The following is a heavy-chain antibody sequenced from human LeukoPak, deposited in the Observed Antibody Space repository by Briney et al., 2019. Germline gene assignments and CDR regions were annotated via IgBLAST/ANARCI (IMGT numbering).Heavy chain of an antibody. CDR1: GYTFTGYY. CDR3: ARLGYCSSTSCYDMGY. D-gene: IGHD2-2*01. V-gene: IGHV1-2*06. Sequence: ASVKVSCKASGYTFTGYYMHWVRQAPGQGLEWMGRINPNSGGTNYAQKFQGRVTMTRETSISTAYMELSRLRSDDTAVYYCARLGYCSSTSCYDMGYWGQGTLVTVSS. J-gene: IGHJ4*02. CDR2: INPNSGGT.